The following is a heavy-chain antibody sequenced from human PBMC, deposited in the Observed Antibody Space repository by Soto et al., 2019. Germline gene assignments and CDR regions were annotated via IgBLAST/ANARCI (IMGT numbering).Heavy chain of an antibody. CDR3: ARGIYSGWYRADAFDV. Sequence: QVQLVESGGGLVKPGGSLRLSCAASGFTFSDYYMNWIRQAPGKGLEWVSYITSTNSYTNYADSVKGRFTISRDNXKXXLYLQMNSLRAEDTAVYYCARGIYSGWYRADAFDVWGQGTMVTVSS. CDR1: GFTFSDYY. D-gene: IGHD6-19*01. V-gene: IGHV3-11*05. CDR2: ITSTNSYT. J-gene: IGHJ3*01.